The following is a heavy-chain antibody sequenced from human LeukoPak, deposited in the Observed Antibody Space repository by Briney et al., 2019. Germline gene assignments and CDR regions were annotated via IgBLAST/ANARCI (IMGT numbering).Heavy chain of an antibody. CDR3: ATVGAHPSDVLRYFDWVTQRDYYYYGMDV. Sequence: ASVKVSCKASGYTFTSYGISWVRQAPGQGLEWMGWISAYNGDTNYVQKLQGRVTMTTDTSTNTAYKELRSLSSDDPAVYYCATVGAHPSDVLRYFDWVTQRDYYYYGMDVWGQGTLVTVSS. CDR1: GYTFTSYG. CDR2: ISAYNGDT. V-gene: IGHV1-18*01. D-gene: IGHD3-9*01. J-gene: IGHJ6*02.